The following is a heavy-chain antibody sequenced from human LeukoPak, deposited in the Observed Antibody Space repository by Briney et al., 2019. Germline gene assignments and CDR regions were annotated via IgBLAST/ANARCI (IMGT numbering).Heavy chain of an antibody. Sequence: PSETLSLTCTVSGGSISSSSYYWGWIRQPPGKGLEWIGSIFYSGSTYYNPSLKSRVTISVDTSKNQFSLKLTSVTAADTAVYYCARVSYGSVEYWGQGTLVTVSS. J-gene: IGHJ4*02. CDR1: GGSISSSSYY. CDR3: ARVSYGSVEY. V-gene: IGHV4-39*07. D-gene: IGHD3-10*01. CDR2: IFYSGST.